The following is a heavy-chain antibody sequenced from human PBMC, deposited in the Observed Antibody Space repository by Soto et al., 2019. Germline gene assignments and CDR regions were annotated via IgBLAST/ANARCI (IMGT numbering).Heavy chain of an antibody. Sequence: AGGSLRLSCAASGFTFSSYGMHWVRQAPGKGLEWVAVISYDGSNKYYADSVKGRFTISRDNSKNTLYLQMNSLRAEDTAVYYCAKDSWSSGWYFFDYWGQGTLVTVSS. D-gene: IGHD6-19*01. CDR2: ISYDGSNK. J-gene: IGHJ4*02. V-gene: IGHV3-30*18. CDR1: GFTFSSYG. CDR3: AKDSWSSGWYFFDY.